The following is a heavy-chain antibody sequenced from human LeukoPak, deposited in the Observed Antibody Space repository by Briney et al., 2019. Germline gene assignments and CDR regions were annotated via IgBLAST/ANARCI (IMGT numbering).Heavy chain of an antibody. CDR1: GGPISSYY. CDR3: ARVPEPDYYYYYMDV. V-gene: IGHV4-59*01. CDR2: IYYSGST. J-gene: IGHJ6*03. Sequence: SETLSLTCTVSGGPISSYYWSWIRQPPGKGLEWIGYIYYSGSTNYNPSLKSRVTISVDTSKNQFSLKLSSVTAADTAVYYCARVPEPDYYYYYMDVWGKGTTVTISS.